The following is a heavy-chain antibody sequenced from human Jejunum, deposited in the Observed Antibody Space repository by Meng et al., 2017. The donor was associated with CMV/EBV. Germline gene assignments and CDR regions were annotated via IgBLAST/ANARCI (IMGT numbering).Heavy chain of an antibody. J-gene: IGHJ4*02. CDR1: GFPFSSYA. CDR3: ATDYRRGAGPN. D-gene: IGHD6-13*01. Sequence: CAASGFPFSSYAVSWVRQAPGKGLEWVSGISGGDISRYYADSVKGRFTLSRDNAKKSLYLQMNSLRAADTAVYYCATDYRRGAGPNWGQGTLVTVSS. V-gene: IGHV3-23*01. CDR2: ISGGDISR.